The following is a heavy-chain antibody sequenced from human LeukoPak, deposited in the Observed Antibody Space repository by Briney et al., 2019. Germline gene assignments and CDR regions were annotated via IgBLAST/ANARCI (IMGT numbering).Heavy chain of an antibody. D-gene: IGHD6-6*01. Sequence: PGGSLRLSCAASGFTFSSYAMHWVRQAPGKGLEWVAVISYDGSNKYYADSVKGRFTISRDNSKNTLYLQMNSLRAEDTAVYYCARAQLVRIPYYYYGMDVWGQGTTVTVSS. J-gene: IGHJ6*02. CDR1: GFTFSSYA. V-gene: IGHV3-30-3*01. CDR3: ARAQLVRIPYYYYGMDV. CDR2: ISYDGSNK.